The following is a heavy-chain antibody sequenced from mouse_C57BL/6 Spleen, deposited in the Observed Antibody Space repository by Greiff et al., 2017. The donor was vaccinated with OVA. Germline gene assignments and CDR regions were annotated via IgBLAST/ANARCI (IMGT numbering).Heavy chain of an antibody. V-gene: IGHV1-82*01. CDR1: GYAFSSSW. CDR3: ASTQATFYVDY. Sequence: QVQLKESGPELVKPGASVKISCKASGYAFSSSWMNWVKQRPGKGLEWIGRIYPGDGDTNYNGKFKGKATLTADKSSSTAYMQLSSLTSEDSAVYFCASTQATFYVDYWGQGTTLTVSS. D-gene: IGHD3-2*02. J-gene: IGHJ2*01. CDR2: IYPGDGDT.